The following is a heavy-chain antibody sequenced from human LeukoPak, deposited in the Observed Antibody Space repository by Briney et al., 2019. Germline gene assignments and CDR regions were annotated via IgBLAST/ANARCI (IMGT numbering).Heavy chain of an antibody. J-gene: IGHJ4*02. Sequence: GGSLRLSCAASGFTFSSYSMNWVRQAPGKGLEWVSSISSSSSYIYYADSVKGRFTISRDNAKNSLYLQMNSLRAEDTAVYYSASYGYCSGGSCYEPFDYWGQGTLVTVSS. CDR2: ISSSSSYI. D-gene: IGHD2-15*01. CDR3: ASYGYCSGGSCYEPFDY. CDR1: GFTFSSYS. V-gene: IGHV3-21*01.